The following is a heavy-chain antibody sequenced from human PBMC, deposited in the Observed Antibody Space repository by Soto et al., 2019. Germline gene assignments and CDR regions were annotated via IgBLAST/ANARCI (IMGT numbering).Heavy chain of an antibody. J-gene: IGHJ4*02. Sequence: ASVKVSCKASGYTFTSYDINWVRQATGQGLEWMGWMNPNSGNTGYAQKFQGRVTMTRNTSISTAYMELSSLRSEDTAVYYCLITMVRGVMGYFDYWGQGALVTVSS. CDR2: MNPNSGNT. CDR3: LITMVRGVMGYFDY. V-gene: IGHV1-8*01. D-gene: IGHD3-10*01. CDR1: GYTFTSYD.